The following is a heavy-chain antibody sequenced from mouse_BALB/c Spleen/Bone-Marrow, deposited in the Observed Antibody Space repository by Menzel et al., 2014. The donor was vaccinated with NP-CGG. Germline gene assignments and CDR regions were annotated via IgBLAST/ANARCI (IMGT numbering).Heavy chain of an antibody. CDR1: GYSLTNCG. J-gene: IGHJ3*01. D-gene: IGHD2-4*01. Sequence: VQLQQSGPGLVAPSQSLSITCTVSGYSLTNCGVRWVRQPPGKGLEWLGVIWGGGSGYYNSALKSRLSISKDNSKSQVFLKMNSLQTDDTAMYYCARIYFDFDGFGYWGQGTLVTVSA. CDR3: ARIYFDFDGFGY. V-gene: IGHV2-6-5*01. CDR2: IWGGGSG.